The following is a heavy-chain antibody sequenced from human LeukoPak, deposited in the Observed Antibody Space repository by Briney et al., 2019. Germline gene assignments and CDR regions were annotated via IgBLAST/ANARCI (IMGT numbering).Heavy chain of an antibody. J-gene: IGHJ4*02. D-gene: IGHD3-22*01. Sequence: SETLSLTCTVSGGSISRGGYYWSWIRQHPGKGLEWIGYIYYSGSTYYNPSLKSRVTISVDTSKNQFSLKLSSVTAADTAVYYCARAQRYYDSSGYYFLYWGQGTLVTVSS. CDR2: IYYSGST. V-gene: IGHV4-31*03. CDR1: GGSISRGGYY. CDR3: ARAQRYYDSSGYYFLY.